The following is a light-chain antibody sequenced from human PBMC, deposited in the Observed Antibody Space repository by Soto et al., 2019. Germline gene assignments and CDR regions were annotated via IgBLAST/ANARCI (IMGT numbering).Light chain of an antibody. V-gene: IGKV3-11*01. J-gene: IGKJ4*01. CDR2: ASS. CDR1: QSVSSY. Sequence: EVMLTQSPVTLSLSPGERATLSCRARQSVSSYLAWYQQKRGQAPRLLIYASSSRATGLPARFSGSGSGTDIPLTISIVLQEDVVGYYWQQRSTWPTQTFGEGTKVDIK. CDR3: QQRSTWPTQT.